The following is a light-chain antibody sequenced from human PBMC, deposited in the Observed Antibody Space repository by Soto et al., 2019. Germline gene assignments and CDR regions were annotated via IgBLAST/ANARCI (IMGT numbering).Light chain of an antibody. CDR1: QSLTTRY. V-gene: IGKV3-20*01. CDR2: AAS. J-gene: IGKJ2*01. CDR3: QRYASSVVYT. Sequence: EIVLTQSPGTLSLSPGETATLSCRASQSLTTRYLAWYQQKPGQAPRLLIYAASTRATGTPDRFSGSGSGTDFPLTISSLEPEYSAVYCCQRYASSVVYTFGQGTKLEIK.